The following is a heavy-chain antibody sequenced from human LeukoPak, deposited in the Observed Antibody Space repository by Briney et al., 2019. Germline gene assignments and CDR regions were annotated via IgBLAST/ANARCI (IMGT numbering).Heavy chain of an antibody. CDR1: GFTFSDYY. Sequence: TPGGSLRLSCAASGFTFSDYYMSWIRQAPGKGLEWVSYISSSGSTIYYADSVKGRFTISRGNAKNSLYLQMNSLRAEDTAVYYCARDTIAAAGFDYWGQGTLVTVSS. J-gene: IGHJ4*02. CDR2: ISSSGSTI. V-gene: IGHV3-11*04. D-gene: IGHD6-13*01. CDR3: ARDTIAAAGFDY.